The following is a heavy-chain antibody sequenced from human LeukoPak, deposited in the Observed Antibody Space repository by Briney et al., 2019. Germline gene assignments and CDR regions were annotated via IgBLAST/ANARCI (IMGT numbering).Heavy chain of an antibody. Sequence: GESLKISCKGSGYSFTSYWFGWVRQMPGKGREWMGIIYPGGSDTRYSPSFQGQVTISADKSISTAYLQWSGLKASDTAMYYCASSESGDRVLEYWGQGTLVTVSS. J-gene: IGHJ4*02. D-gene: IGHD3-3*01. CDR2: IYPGGSDT. V-gene: IGHV5-51*01. CDR3: ASSESGDRVLEY. CDR1: GYSFTSYW.